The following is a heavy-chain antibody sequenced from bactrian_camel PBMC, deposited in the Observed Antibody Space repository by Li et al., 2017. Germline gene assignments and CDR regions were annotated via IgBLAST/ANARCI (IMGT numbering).Heavy chain of an antibody. Sequence: HVQLVESGGGSAQAGGSLRLFCVASGETDSIWRMTWFRQAPEKEREMVATIHTPTTSGNTYYADSVKGRFTISQDNAKNTVYLQMNSLKPEDTAMYYCAARGPYCYTKLSVRDFTYWGQGTQVTVS. V-gene: IGHV3S53*01. J-gene: IGHJ6*01. CDR1: GETDSIWR. CDR2: IHTPTTSGNT. CDR3: AARGPYCYTKLSVRDFTY. D-gene: IGHD2*01.